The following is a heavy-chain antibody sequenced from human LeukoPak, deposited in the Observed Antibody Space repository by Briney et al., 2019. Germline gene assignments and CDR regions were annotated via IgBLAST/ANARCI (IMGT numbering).Heavy chain of an antibody. CDR3: ARGPRFLIYYYMDV. Sequence: SETLSLTCTVSGGSISSSSHYWSWIRQPPGKGLEWIGEINHSGSTNYNPSLKSRVTISVDTSKNQFSLKLSSVTAADTAVYYCARGPRFLIYYYMDVWGKGTTVTVSS. CDR1: GGSISSSSHY. CDR2: INHSGST. V-gene: IGHV4-39*07. D-gene: IGHD3-3*01. J-gene: IGHJ6*03.